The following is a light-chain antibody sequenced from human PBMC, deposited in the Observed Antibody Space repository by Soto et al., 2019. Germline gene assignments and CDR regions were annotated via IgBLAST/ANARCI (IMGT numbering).Light chain of an antibody. CDR2: EVS. CDR3: CSYPGSHTWV. J-gene: IGLJ3*02. Sequence: QSALSQPASVSGSPGQSITISCTGTSSDIGNYNYVSWYQQHPGKAPKLMIYEVSNRPSGISNRFSGSKSGNTASLTISGLQAEDEADYYCCSYPGSHTWVFGGGTKVTVL. V-gene: IGLV2-14*01. CDR1: SSDIGNYNY.